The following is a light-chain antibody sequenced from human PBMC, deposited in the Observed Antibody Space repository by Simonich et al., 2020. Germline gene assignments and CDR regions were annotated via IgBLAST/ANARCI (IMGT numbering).Light chain of an antibody. CDR3: NSRDSSGNSVV. J-gene: IGLJ2*01. CDR2: CKN. Sequence: SSELTQDPAVSVALGQTVRITCQGDSLRSYYASWYQQKPGQAHVLVIYCKNNRPSGIPDRFSGSSTGNTASLTITGAQAEDEADYYCNSRDSSGNSVVFGGGTKLTVL. V-gene: IGLV3-19*01. CDR1: SLRSYY.